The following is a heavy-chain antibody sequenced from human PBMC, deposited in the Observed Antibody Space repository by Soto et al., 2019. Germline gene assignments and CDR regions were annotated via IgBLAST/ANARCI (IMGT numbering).Heavy chain of an antibody. Sequence: GGSLRLSCAASGFTFSSYGMHWVRQAPGKGLEWVAVISYDGSNKYYADSVKGRFTISRDNSKNTLYLQMNSLRAEDTAVYYCAKDSSGCYGALDYWGQGTMVTVYS. CDR1: GFTFSSYG. D-gene: IGHD6-19*01. V-gene: IGHV3-30*18. J-gene: IGHJ4*02. CDR2: ISYDGSNK. CDR3: AKDSSGCYGALDY.